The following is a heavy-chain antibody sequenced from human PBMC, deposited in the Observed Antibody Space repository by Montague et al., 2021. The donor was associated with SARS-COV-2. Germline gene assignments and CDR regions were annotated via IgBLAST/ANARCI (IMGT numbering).Heavy chain of an antibody. CDR2: MYYSGST. V-gene: IGHV4-59*01. Sequence: SETLSLTRTVSGGSISSYYWSWIRQPPGKGLEWIGYMYYSGSTNYNPSLKSRVTISVDTSKNQFSLKLSSMTAADTAVYYCAREGRGYCSSTSCQSAFDIWGQGTMVTVSS. CDR1: GGSISSYY. CDR3: AREGRGYCSSTSCQSAFDI. D-gene: IGHD2-2*01. J-gene: IGHJ3*02.